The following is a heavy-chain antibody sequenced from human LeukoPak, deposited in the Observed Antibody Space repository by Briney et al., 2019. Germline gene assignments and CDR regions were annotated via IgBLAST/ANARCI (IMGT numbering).Heavy chain of an antibody. CDR1: GGSFSGYY. Sequence: SETLSLTCAVYGGSFSGYYWSWIRQPPGKGLEWIGEINHSGSTNYNPSLKSRVTISVDTSKNQFSLKLSSVTAADTAVYYCAGRPPYDYDSSGYYPFDYWGQGTLVTVSS. CDR2: INHSGST. J-gene: IGHJ4*02. CDR3: AGRPPYDYDSSGYYPFDY. D-gene: IGHD3-22*01. V-gene: IGHV4-34*01.